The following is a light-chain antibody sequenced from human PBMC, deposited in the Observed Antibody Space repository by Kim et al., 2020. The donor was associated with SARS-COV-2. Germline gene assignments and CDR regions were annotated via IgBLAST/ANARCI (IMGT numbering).Light chain of an antibody. CDR3: QAWHSSTHNYV. CDR2: QDN. J-gene: IGLJ1*01. CDR1: KLGDKY. Sequence: SYELTQPPSVSVSPGQTASITCSGYKLGDKYVSWYQQKPGQSPVVVIYQDNLRPSGIPERFSGSNSGNTATLTISGTQAMDEADYYCQAWHSSTHNYVLGAGTKVNVL. V-gene: IGLV3-1*01.